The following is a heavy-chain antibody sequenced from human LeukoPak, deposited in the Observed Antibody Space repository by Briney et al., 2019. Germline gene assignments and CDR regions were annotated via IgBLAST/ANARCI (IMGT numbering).Heavy chain of an antibody. CDR3: GKDIGFSGRAYDI. J-gene: IGHJ3*02. V-gene: IGHV3-9*01. Sequence: GGSLRLSCAASGFTFDDFAMHWVRQSPGKGLEWVAGISWDSGSIGYADSVQGRFTISRDNAKKTLFLQMNSLRGEDAALYYCGKDIGFSGRAYDIWGQGTVVTVSS. CDR2: ISWDSGSI. D-gene: IGHD3-3*02. CDR1: GFTFDDFA.